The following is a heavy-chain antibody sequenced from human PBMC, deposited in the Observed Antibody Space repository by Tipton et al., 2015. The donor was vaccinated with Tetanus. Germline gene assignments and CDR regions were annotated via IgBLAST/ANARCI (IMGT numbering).Heavy chain of an antibody. CDR3: ARANNEFPKKGPFDS. CDR1: GGSFSAYY. D-gene: IGHD1-1*01. V-gene: IGHV4-34*01. Sequence: TLSLTCAVYGGSFSAYYWSWIRQSPGKGLEWIGEINHSGSTTYSPSFKSRVTISVDTPKNQFSLKLTSLTVADTAVYYCARANNEFPKKGPFDSWGQGSLVIVSS. J-gene: IGHJ4*02. CDR2: INHSGST.